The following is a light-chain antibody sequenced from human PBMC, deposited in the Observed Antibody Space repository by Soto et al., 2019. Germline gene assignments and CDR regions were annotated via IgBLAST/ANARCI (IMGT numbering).Light chain of an antibody. V-gene: IGKV3-15*01. CDR3: QQYNNWWT. CDR2: GAS. J-gene: IGKJ1*01. CDR1: QSVSTS. Sequence: EIVMTQSPGTLSVSPGETATLSCRASQSVSTSLAWYQQKPGQAPRLLISGASTRATGVPARFSGSGSETEFTLTISSLQSEDFAVYYCQQYNNWWTFGQGNKVEIK.